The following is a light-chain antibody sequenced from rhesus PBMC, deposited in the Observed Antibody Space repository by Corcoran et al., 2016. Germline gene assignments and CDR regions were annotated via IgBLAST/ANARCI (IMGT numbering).Light chain of an antibody. CDR3: QHNYSTPYS. CDR1: ENVNKY. J-gene: IGKJ2*01. V-gene: IGKV1-74*01. CDR2: KAS. Sequence: DIQMTQSPSSLSASVGDRVTITCRTSENVNKYLNWYQQKQGKAPKLLIYKASTLKSGVPSRFRGSGSGTEYTFTISILKSEDVATYYCQHNYSTPYSFGQGTKVEIK.